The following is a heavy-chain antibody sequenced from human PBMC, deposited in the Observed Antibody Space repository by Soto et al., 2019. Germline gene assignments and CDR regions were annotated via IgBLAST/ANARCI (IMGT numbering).Heavy chain of an antibody. D-gene: IGHD2-15*01. J-gene: IGHJ5*02. CDR1: GGTFSSYT. Sequence: GASVKVSCKASGGTFSSYTISWVRQAPGQGLEWMGRIIPILGIANYAQKFQGRVTITADKSTSTAYMELSSLRSEDTAVYYCARGVRLFRGSFDPWGQGTLVTVSS. CDR3: ARGVRLFRGSFDP. CDR2: IIPILGIA. V-gene: IGHV1-69*02.